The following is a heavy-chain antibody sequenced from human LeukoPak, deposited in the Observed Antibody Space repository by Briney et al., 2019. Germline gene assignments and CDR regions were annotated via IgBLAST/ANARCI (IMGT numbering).Heavy chain of an antibody. J-gene: IGHJ4*02. CDR1: RFTFRSYA. CDR2: ISGSGGRT. D-gene: IGHD6-13*01. Sequence: GGSLRLSCAASRFTFRSYAMSWVRQAPGKGLEWVSGISGSGGRTNYADSVKGRFTISRDNSKNTLYLQMNSLRAEDTAVYYCAKDRRALYSIAAAGTFDYWGQGTLVTVSS. CDR3: AKDRRALYSIAAAGTFDY. V-gene: IGHV3-23*01.